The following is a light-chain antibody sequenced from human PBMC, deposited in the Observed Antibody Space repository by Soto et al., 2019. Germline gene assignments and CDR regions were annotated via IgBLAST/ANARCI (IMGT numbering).Light chain of an antibody. V-gene: IGLV2-8*01. CDR3: ASYAGSNTL. CDR1: SSDVGGYNY. CDR2: EVT. J-gene: IGLJ2*01. Sequence: QSALTQPPSASGSPGQSVTISCTGTSSDVGGYNYVSWYQQYPGKAPKLMIFEVTKRPSGVPDRFSGSKSGNTASLTVSVLHTDDDPYYYSASYAGSNTLFVGGTKLTVL.